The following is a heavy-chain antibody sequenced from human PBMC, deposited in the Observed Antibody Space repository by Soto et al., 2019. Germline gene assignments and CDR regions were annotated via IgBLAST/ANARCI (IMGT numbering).Heavy chain of an antibody. D-gene: IGHD3-22*01. CDR2: ISPSVGTA. Sequence: ASVKGSGKASGGTFSSDGISCGRQAPGQGLEWRGGISPSVGTADYAQKGQGRVTITGDESTSTDYMELSSMRYEDTAVYYCARAPPDSSGYSYYWFDPWGQGTLVTVSS. J-gene: IGHJ5*02. V-gene: IGHV1-69*13. CDR3: ARAPPDSSGYSYYWFDP. CDR1: GGTFSSDG.